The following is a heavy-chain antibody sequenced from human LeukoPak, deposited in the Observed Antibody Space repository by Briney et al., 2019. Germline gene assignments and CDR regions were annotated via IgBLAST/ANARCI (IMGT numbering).Heavy chain of an antibody. CDR2: ISYDGSNK. CDR3: AKGSAGYCSGGSCYLFDY. D-gene: IGHD2-15*01. J-gene: IGHJ4*02. CDR1: GFTFSSYG. Sequence: GGSLRLSCAASGFTFSSYGMHWVRQAPGKGLEWVAVISYDGSNKYYADSVKGRFTISRDNSKNTLYLQMNSLRAEDTAVYYCAKGSAGYCSGGSCYLFDYWGQGTLVTVSS. V-gene: IGHV3-30*18.